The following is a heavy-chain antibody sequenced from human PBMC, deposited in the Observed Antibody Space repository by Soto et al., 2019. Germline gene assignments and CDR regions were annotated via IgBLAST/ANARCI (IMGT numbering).Heavy chain of an antibody. V-gene: IGHV1-18*01. J-gene: IGHJ4*02. CDR3: ASATSIAVAGKES. D-gene: IGHD6-19*01. Sequence: QVQLVQSGGEVRKPGASVKVSCKASGDTITNYGISWVRQAPGQGLEWMGWISFYNGNTKYAQNLQGRVTLTTDTSTSTAYMELRSLRSDDPAVYYCASATSIAVAGKESWCQGTLVSVSS. CDR2: ISFYNGNT. CDR1: GDTITNYG.